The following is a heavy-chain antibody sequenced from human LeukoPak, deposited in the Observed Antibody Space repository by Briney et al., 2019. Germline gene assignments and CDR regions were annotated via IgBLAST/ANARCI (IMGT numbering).Heavy chain of an antibody. D-gene: IGHD2-15*01. V-gene: IGHV4-31*03. CDR2: IYYSGST. Sequence: SQTLSLTCTVSGGSISSGGYYWSWIRQPPGKGLEWIGYIYYSGSTYYNPSLKSRVTISVDTSKNQFSLKLSSVTAADTAVYYCARERGWGRGGSGGTQMRMRAFDIWGQGTMVTVSS. CDR1: GGSISSGGYY. J-gene: IGHJ3*02. CDR3: ARERGWGRGGSGGTQMRMRAFDI.